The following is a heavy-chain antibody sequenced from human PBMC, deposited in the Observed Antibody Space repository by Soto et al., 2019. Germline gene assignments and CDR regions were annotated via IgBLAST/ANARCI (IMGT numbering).Heavy chain of an antibody. V-gene: IGHV3-30-3*01. J-gene: IGHJ3*02. D-gene: IGHD1-26*01. CDR2: ISYDGSNK. CDR3: ARDHGELLLYAFDI. CDR1: GFTFSSYA. Sequence: PGGSLRLSCAASGFTFSSYAMHWVRQAPGKGLEWVAVISYDGSNKYYADSVKGRFTISRDNSKNTLYLQMNSLRAEDTAVHYCARDHGELLLYAFDIWRRETMFTVSS.